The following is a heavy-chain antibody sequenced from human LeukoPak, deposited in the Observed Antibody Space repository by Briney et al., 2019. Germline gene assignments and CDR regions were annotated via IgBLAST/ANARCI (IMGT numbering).Heavy chain of an antibody. CDR1: GGSISGYY. CDR3: ARVVGYSSSWLFDY. Sequence: PSETLSLTCTVSGGSISGYYWSWIRQPPGKGLEWIGYIFYSGSTNYNPSLKSRVTISVDTSKNQFSLKLSSVTAADTAVYYCARVVGYSSSWLFDYWGQGTLVTVSS. CDR2: IFYSGST. D-gene: IGHD6-13*01. J-gene: IGHJ4*02. V-gene: IGHV4-59*12.